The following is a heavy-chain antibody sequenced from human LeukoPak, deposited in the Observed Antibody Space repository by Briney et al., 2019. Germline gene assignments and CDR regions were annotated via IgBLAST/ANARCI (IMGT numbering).Heavy chain of an antibody. J-gene: IGHJ5*02. Sequence: SETLSLTCTVSGVSISNYYWSWIRQPPGKGLEWIGNIYYSGNTNYNPSLKNRVTISVDTSKKQFSLKLSSVTGADTAVYYCARGGPIYSTGTFDPWGQGTLVTVSS. CDR1: GVSISNYY. D-gene: IGHD6-19*01. CDR2: IYYSGNT. CDR3: ARGGPIYSTGTFDP. V-gene: IGHV4-59*12.